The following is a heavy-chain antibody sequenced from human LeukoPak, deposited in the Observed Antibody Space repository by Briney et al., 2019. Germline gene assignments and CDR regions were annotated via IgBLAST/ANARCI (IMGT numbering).Heavy chain of an antibody. Sequence: GGSLRLSCAASGFTFTNYAMRWLRQAPGRGLEWVSTIGSGGSTYYADSVKGRFTISRDNSKNTLYLQMNSLGAEDTAVYYCAKLGLKLGGDYWGQGALVTVSS. V-gene: IGHV3-23*01. CDR2: IGSGGST. J-gene: IGHJ4*02. CDR1: GFTFTNYA. D-gene: IGHD3-16*01. CDR3: AKLGLKLGGDY.